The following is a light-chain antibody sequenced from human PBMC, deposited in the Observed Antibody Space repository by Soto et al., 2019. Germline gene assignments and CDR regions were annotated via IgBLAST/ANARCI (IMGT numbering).Light chain of an antibody. V-gene: IGKV1-27*01. Sequence: DIQMTQSPSSLSASLGDRVTITCRASQGIGVYLAWFQQKPGNVPKLLIYSASTFQSGVPSRLSGSGSGPDFTLTISSLQPEDGATYYCQKYNSAPLTFGGGTKVEIK. CDR3: QKYNSAPLT. CDR1: QGIGVY. J-gene: IGKJ4*01. CDR2: SAS.